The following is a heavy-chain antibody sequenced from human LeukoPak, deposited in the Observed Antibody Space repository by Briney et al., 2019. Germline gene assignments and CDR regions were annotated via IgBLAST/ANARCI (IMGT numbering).Heavy chain of an antibody. CDR3: ASDAAYFDSSGYYPDPLDY. J-gene: IGHJ4*02. CDR1: GFSFSAYN. Sequence: GGSLRLSCAASGFSFSAYNINWVRQAPGKGLEWVSCISPSGDHRYYADSVRGRFTISRDNAKNSVYLQMNSLRAEDTAVYYCASDAAYFDSSGYYPDPLDYWGQGTLVSVSS. D-gene: IGHD3-22*01. CDR2: ISPSGDHR. V-gene: IGHV3-21*01.